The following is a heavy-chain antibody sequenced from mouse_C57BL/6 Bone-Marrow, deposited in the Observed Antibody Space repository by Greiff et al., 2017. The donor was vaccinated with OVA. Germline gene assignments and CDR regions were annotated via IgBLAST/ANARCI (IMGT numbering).Heavy chain of an antibody. J-gene: IGHJ1*03. D-gene: IGHD1-1*01. CDR1: GYTFTSYW. CDR2: IDPSDSYT. Sequence: QVQLQQPGAELVRPGTSVKLSCKASGYTFTSYWMHWVKQRPGQGLEWIGVIDPSDSYTNYNQKFKGKATLTVDTSSSTAYMQLSSLTSEDSAVYYCARQNFYGSSRWYFDVWGTGTTVTVSS. V-gene: IGHV1-59*01. CDR3: ARQNFYGSSRWYFDV.